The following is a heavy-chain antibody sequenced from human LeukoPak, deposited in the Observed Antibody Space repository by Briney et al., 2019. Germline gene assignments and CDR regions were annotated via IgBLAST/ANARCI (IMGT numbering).Heavy chain of an antibody. CDR1: GFAFRNFD. V-gene: IGHV3-30*18. J-gene: IGHJ6*02. CDR3: AKNRATYFDFWSGSQDV. CDR2: ISYDGSNK. Sequence: GGSLRLSCAASGFAFRNFDMHWVRQAPGKGLEWVAVISYDGSNKFYANSVKGRFTISRDTSKNTLYLQMNSLRAEDTAVYYCAKNRATYFDFWSGSQDVWGQGTTVTVSS. D-gene: IGHD3-3*01.